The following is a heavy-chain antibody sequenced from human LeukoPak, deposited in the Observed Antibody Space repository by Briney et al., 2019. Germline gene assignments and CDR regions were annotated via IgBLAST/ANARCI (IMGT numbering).Heavy chain of an antibody. CDR3: ARNGHYSADY. D-gene: IGHD4-17*01. CDR1: GGSVSGYY. V-gene: IGHV4-59*08. Sequence: PSETLSLTCTVSGGSVSGYYCNWIRQPPGKGLEWIGYMSYSGSTNYNPSLKSRVTISVDTSKNQFSLKLTSVTVVDTAVYFCARNGHYSADYWGRGILVTVSP. J-gene: IGHJ4*02. CDR2: MSYSGST.